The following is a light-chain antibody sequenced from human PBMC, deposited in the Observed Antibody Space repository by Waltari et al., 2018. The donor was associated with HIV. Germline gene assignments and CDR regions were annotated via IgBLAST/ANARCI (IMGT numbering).Light chain of an antibody. CDR3: SSYTSSSTLV. J-gene: IGLJ1*01. V-gene: IGLV2-14*01. Sequence: QSALTQPASVSGSPGQSITISCTGTSSDVGGYNYVSWYQQHPGKAPKLMIYEFSNRPSGVANLFSGSKSGNTASLTSSVLQAEDEADYYCSSYTSSSTLVFGTGTKVTVI. CDR2: EFS. CDR1: SSDVGGYNY.